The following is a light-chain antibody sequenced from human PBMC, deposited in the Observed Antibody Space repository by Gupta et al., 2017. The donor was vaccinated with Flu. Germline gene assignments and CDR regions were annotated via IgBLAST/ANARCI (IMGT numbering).Light chain of an antibody. V-gene: IGKV1-39*01. CDR2: ATS. Sequence: DIQMTQSPSSLSASVGDRVTITCRASQSISHYLNWYQQKPGKAPKLLIYATSTLQSGVQSRFSGSGDGTHFTLTISSRQPEDFATYHCQESYRNHPDGAFGQGTKMDMK. CDR1: QSISHY. CDR3: QESYRNHPDGA. J-gene: IGKJ1*01.